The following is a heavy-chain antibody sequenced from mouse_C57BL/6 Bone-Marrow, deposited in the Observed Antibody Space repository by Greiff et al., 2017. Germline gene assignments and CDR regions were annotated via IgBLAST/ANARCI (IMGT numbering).Heavy chain of an antibody. CDR1: GFTFSSYA. V-gene: IGHV5-9-1*02. Sequence: EVQVVESGEGLVKPGGSLKLSCAASGFTFSSYAMSWVRQTPEKRLEWVAYISSGGDYIYYADTVKGRFTISRDNARNTLYLQMSSLKSEDTAMYYCTRDSSGPWFADWGQGTLVTVSA. CDR3: TRDSSGPWFAD. J-gene: IGHJ3*01. CDR2: ISSGGDYI. D-gene: IGHD3-2*02.